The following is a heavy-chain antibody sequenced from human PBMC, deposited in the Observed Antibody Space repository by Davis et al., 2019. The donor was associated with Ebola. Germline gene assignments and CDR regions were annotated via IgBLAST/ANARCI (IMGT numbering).Heavy chain of an antibody. J-gene: IGHJ4*02. CDR1: GFTFSIYA. CDR2: ISGSSSTI. CDR3: ARTVLDY. V-gene: IGHV3-48*01. Sequence: GESLKISCAASGFTFSIYAMYWVRQAPGKGLEWVSYISGSSSTIDYADSVKGRFTISRDNSNNMVYLQMNSLRADDTAVYYCARTVLDYWGQGTLVTVSS. D-gene: IGHD4/OR15-4a*01.